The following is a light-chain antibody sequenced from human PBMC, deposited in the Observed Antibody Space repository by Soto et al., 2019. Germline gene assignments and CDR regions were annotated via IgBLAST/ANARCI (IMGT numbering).Light chain of an antibody. CDR3: QQYKDWPPIT. CDR2: GAS. Sequence: EVVMTQSPATLSVSPGERVTLSCRASQTVGDRLAWYQQKPGQGPRLLIYGASARAPDLPARFVGSGSGTEFTLTISSLQSEDSAVYYCQQYKDWPPITFGQGTKVEI. J-gene: IGKJ1*01. CDR1: QTVGDR. V-gene: IGKV3-15*01.